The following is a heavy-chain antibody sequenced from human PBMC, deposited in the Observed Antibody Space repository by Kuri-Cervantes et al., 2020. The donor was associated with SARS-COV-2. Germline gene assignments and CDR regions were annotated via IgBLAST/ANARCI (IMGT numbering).Heavy chain of an antibody. Sequence: LRLSCAVSGGSIGSGNFYWSWIRQPPGKGLEWIGYISQSGNTYYNPSLKSRVTISVDRSKNQFSLKVSSVSAADTAVYYCARVSGDSRFSYYMDVWGTGTTVTVSS. V-gene: IGHV4-30-2*01. CDR1: GGSIGSGNFY. CDR3: ARVSGDSRFSYYMDV. D-gene: IGHD7-27*01. CDR2: ISQSGNT. J-gene: IGHJ6*03.